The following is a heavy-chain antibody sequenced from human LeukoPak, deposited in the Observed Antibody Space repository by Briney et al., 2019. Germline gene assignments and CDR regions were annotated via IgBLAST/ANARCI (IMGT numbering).Heavy chain of an antibody. V-gene: IGHV4-34*01. Sequence: PSETLSLTCAVYGGSFSGYYWSWIRQPPGKGLEWIGEINHSGSTNYNPSLKSRVTISVDTSKNQFSLKLSSVTAADTAVYYCARGGYYDFWSGYSALSFDYWGQGTLVTVSS. CDR2: INHSGST. CDR1: GGSFSGYY. D-gene: IGHD3-3*01. CDR3: ARGGYYDFWSGYSALSFDY. J-gene: IGHJ4*02.